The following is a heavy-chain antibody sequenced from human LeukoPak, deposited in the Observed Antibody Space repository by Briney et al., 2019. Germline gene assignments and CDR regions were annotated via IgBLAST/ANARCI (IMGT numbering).Heavy chain of an antibody. CDR1: GGSISSYY. Sequence: PSETLSLTCTVSGGSISSYYWSWIRQPPGKGLEWIGYIYYSGSTNYNPSLESRVTISVDTSKNQFSLKLSSVTAADTAVYYCARSRAFNSGAFDPWGQGSLVTVSS. D-gene: IGHD1-26*01. CDR2: IYYSGST. J-gene: IGHJ5*02. CDR3: ARSRAFNSGAFDP. V-gene: IGHV4-59*01.